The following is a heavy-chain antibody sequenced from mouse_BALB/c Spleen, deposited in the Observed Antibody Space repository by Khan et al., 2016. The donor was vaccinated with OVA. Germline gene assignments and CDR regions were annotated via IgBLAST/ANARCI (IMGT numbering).Heavy chain of an antibody. J-gene: IGHJ2*01. CDR2: ISYSGST. D-gene: IGHD1-2*01. V-gene: IGHV3-2*02. Sequence: VQLKESGPGLVKPSQSLSLTCTVTGYSITSGYGWNWIRQFPGNKLDWMGYISYSGSTNYNPSLKSRISITRDTSKNQFFLQLNSVTTEDTATYYCARTARIKYWGLGTTLTVSS. CDR1: GYSITSGYG. CDR3: ARTARIKY.